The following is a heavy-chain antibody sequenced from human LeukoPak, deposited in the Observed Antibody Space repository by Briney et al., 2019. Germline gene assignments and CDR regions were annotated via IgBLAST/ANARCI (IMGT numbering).Heavy chain of an antibody. CDR1: GGSISSSSYY. J-gene: IGHJ1*01. V-gene: IGHV4-39*01. Sequence: SETLSLTCTVSGGSISSSSYYWGWIRQPPGKGLEWIGSIYYSGSTYYNPSLKSRVTISVDTSRNQFSLKLSSVTAADTAVYYCARQHSGSWFSAEYFQHWGQGTLVTVSS. CDR3: ARQHSGSWFSAEYFQH. CDR2: IYYSGST. D-gene: IGHD6-13*01.